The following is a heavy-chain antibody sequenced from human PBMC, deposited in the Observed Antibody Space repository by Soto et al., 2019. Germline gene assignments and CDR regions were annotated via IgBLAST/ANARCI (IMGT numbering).Heavy chain of an antibody. J-gene: IGHJ3*02. D-gene: IGHD4-17*01. CDR3: ARALLPAGDYGDQYAFDI. CDR1: GFTFSSYD. Sequence: GGSLRLSCAASGFTFSSYDMHWVRQATGKGLEWVSAIGTAGDTYYPGSVKGRFTISRENAKNSLYLQMNSLRAGDTAVYYCARALLPAGDYGDQYAFDIWGQGTMVTVSS. CDR2: IGTAGDT. V-gene: IGHV3-13*01.